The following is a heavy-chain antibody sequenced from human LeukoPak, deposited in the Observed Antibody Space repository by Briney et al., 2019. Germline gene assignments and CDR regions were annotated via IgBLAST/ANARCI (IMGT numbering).Heavy chain of an antibody. CDR3: ARASLYCSSTSCYTALPDD. D-gene: IGHD2-2*02. CDR1: GGTFSSYA. CDR2: IIPIFGTA. J-gene: IGHJ4*02. V-gene: IGHV1-69*05. Sequence: ASVKVSCKASGGTFSSYAISWVRQAPGQGLEWMGGIIPIFGTANYAQKFQGRVTITTDESTSTAYMELSSLRSEDTAVYYCARASLYCSSTSCYTALPDDWGQGTLVTVSS.